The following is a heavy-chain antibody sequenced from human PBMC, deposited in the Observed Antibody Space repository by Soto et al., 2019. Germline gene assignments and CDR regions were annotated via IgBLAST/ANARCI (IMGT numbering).Heavy chain of an antibody. D-gene: IGHD3-16*02. CDR3: GRGFDYFGGRNRYTPSLDY. CDR1: GGSISSYY. Sequence: SETLSLTYTVSGGSISSYYWSWIRQPPGKGLEWIGYIYYSGSTNYNPSLKSRVTISVDTSKNQFSLKLSSVTAADTAVYYCGRGFDYFGGRNRYTPSLDYGGREPLATVS. V-gene: IGHV4-59*08. J-gene: IGHJ4*02. CDR2: IYYSGST.